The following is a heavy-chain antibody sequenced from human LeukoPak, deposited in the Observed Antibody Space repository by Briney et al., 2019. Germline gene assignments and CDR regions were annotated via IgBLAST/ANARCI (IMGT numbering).Heavy chain of an antibody. CDR2: ISDSGST. J-gene: IGHJ4*02. CDR1: GGSISNYY. D-gene: IGHD5-12*01. V-gene: IGHV4-59*01. Sequence: SETLSLTCTVSGGSISNYYWTWIRQPPGKGLEWVGHISDSGSTNYNPSLKSRVSISVDTSKNQVSLKLGSVTAADTAVYYCATGKGYHYYWGQGTLVTVSS. CDR3: ATGKGYHYY.